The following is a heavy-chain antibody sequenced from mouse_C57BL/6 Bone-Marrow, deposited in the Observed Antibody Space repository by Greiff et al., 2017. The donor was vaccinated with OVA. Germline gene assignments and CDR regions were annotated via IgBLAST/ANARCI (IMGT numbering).Heavy chain of an antibody. Sequence: VQLQQPGAELVKPGASVKLSCKASGYTFTSYWMQWVKQRPGQGLEWIGEIDPSDSYTNYNQKFKGKATLTVDTSSSTAYMQLSSLTSEDSAVYYCASLNWYFDVGGTGTTVTVSS. CDR1: GYTFTSYW. V-gene: IGHV1-50*01. CDR3: ASLNWYFDV. CDR2: IDPSDSYT. J-gene: IGHJ1*03.